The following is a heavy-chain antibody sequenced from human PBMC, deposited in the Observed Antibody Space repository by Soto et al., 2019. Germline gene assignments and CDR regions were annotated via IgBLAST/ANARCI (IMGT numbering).Heavy chain of an antibody. J-gene: IGHJ4*02. Sequence: SVKVSCKASGGTFSSYAISWVRQAPGQGLEWMGGIIPIFGTANYAQKFQGRVTITADESTSTAYMELSSLRSEDTAVYYCARDRAVRDFLDAPYYFDYWGQGTLVTSPQ. CDR2: IIPIFGTA. CDR1: GGTFSSYA. CDR3: ARDRAVRDFLDAPYYFDY. V-gene: IGHV1-69*13. D-gene: IGHD3-3*01.